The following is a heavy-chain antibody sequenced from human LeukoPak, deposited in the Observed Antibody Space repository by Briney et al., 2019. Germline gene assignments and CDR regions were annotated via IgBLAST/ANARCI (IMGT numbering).Heavy chain of an antibody. J-gene: IGHJ4*02. CDR3: ARGSGWFKPNFDY. CDR2: INHSGST. Sequence: SETLSLTCTVSGGSISSSSYYWSWIRQPPGKGLEWIGEINHSGSTNYNPSLKSRVTISVDTSKNQFSLKLSSVTAADTAVYYCARGSGWFKPNFDYWGQGTLVTVSS. V-gene: IGHV4-39*07. CDR1: GGSISSSSYY. D-gene: IGHD6-19*01.